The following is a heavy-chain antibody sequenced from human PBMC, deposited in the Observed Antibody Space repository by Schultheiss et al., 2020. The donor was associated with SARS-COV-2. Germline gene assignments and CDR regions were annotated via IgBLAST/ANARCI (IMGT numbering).Heavy chain of an antibody. CDR1: GYTFTGYY. D-gene: IGHD2-2*01. V-gene: IGHV1-2*02. CDR2: INPNSGGT. J-gene: IGHJ2*01. Sequence: ASVKVSCKASGYTFTGYYMHWVRQAPGQGLEWMGWINPNSGGTNYAQKFQGRVTMTRDTSISTAYMELSRLRSDDTAVYYCARAPEYQLFWYFDLWGRGTLVTVSS. CDR3: ARAPEYQLFWYFDL.